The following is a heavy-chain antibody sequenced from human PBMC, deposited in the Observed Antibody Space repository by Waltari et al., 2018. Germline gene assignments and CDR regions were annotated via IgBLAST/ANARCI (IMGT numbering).Heavy chain of an antibody. CDR2: IYYSGST. D-gene: IGHD3-3*01. CDR3: ASYDFWSGYVFDY. J-gene: IGHJ4*02. Sequence: QLQLQESGPGLVKHSETLSLTCTVSGGSISSSSYYWGWIRQPPGKGLGWIGSIYYSGSTYYNPSLKSRVTISVDTSKNQFSLKLSSVTAADTAVYYCASYDFWSGYVFDYWGQGTLVTVSS. CDR1: GGSISSSSYY. V-gene: IGHV4-39*01.